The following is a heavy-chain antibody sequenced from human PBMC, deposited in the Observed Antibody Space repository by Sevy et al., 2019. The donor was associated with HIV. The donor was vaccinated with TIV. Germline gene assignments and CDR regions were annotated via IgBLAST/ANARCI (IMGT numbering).Heavy chain of an antibody. J-gene: IGHJ4*02. Sequence: ASVKVSCKASGYTFTGYYVHWLRQAPGQGLEWMGWINPKTGGTYFAKKFQDRVTMTTGTSITTAYMELSGLRFDDTAVYYCVRMGDYFDTSGYHPLKYWGQGTLVTVSS. V-gene: IGHV1-2*02. CDR2: INPKTGGT. CDR3: VRMGDYFDTSGYHPLKY. D-gene: IGHD3-22*01. CDR1: GYTFTGYY.